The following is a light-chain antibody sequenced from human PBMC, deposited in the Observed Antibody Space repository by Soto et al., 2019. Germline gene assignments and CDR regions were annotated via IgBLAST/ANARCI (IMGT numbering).Light chain of an antibody. J-gene: IGLJ1*01. CDR2: EVS. Sequence: QSALTQPASVSGSPGQSITISCTGTSSDVGGHYYVSWYQHHPGKAPKLMIYEVSNRPSGVSNRFSGSKSGNTASLTISGLQAEDEADYYCSSYSSSSTLVFGTGTKLTVL. CDR1: SSDVGGHYY. CDR3: SSYSSSSTLV. V-gene: IGLV2-14*01.